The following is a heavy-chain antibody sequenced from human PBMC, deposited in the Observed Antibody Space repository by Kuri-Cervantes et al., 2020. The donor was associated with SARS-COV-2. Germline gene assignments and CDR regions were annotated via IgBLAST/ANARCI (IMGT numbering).Heavy chain of an antibody. D-gene: IGHD3-3*01. CDR3: ARGVTIFGVVSYYHYMDV. Sequence: ASVKVSCKASGYTFTSYDINWVRQATGQGLEWMGWMNPNSGNTGYAQKFQGRVTITRNTSISTAYMELSRLRSDDTAVYYCARGVTIFGVVSYYHYMDVWGKGTTVTVSS. CDR2: MNPNSGNT. CDR1: GYTFTSYD. V-gene: IGHV1-8*03. J-gene: IGHJ6*03.